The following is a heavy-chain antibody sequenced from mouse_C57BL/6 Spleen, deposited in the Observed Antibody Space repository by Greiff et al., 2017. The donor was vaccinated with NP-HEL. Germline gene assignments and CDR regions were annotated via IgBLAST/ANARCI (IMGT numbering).Heavy chain of an antibody. D-gene: IGHD3-3*01. V-gene: IGHV1-82*01. J-gene: IGHJ4*01. CDR2: IYPGDGDT. Sequence: VQLQQSGPELVKPGASVKISCKASGYAFSSSWMNWVKQRPGKGLEWIGRIYPGDGDTNYNGKFKGKATLTADKSSSTAYMQLSSLTSEDSAVYFGARRQETSTANYYAMDYWGQGTSVTVSS. CDR1: GYAFSSSW. CDR3: ARRQETSTANYYAMDY.